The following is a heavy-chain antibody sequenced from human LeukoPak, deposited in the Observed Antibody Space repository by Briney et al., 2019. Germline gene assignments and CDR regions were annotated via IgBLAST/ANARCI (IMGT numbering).Heavy chain of an antibody. J-gene: IGHJ6*03. Sequence: GRSLRLSCAASGFTFSSYGMHWVRQAPGKGLEWVAVISYDGSNKYYADSVKGRFTISRDNSKNTLYLQMNSLRAEDTAVYYCAKDQKRGYSYGYLFYHHYMDVWGKGTTVTISS. CDR1: GFTFSSYG. V-gene: IGHV3-30*18. D-gene: IGHD5-18*01. CDR2: ISYDGSNK. CDR3: AKDQKRGYSYGYLFYHHYMDV.